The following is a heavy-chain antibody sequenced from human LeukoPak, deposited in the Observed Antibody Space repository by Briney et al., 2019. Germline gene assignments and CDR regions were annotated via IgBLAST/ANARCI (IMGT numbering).Heavy chain of an antibody. D-gene: IGHD4-11*01. V-gene: IGHV3-7*01. CDR3: ATPPRGSSNHFDY. J-gene: IGHJ4*02. CDR1: GFTFSSYW. Sequence: GGSLRLSCAASGFTFSSYWMSWVRQAPGKGLEWVANIKQDGSEKYYVDSVKGRFTISRDNAKNSLYLQMNGLRAEDTAVYYCATPPRGSSNHFDYWGQGTLVTVSS. CDR2: IKQDGSEK.